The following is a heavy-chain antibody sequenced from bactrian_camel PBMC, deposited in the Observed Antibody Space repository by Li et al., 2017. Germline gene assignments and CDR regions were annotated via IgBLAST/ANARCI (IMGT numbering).Heavy chain of an antibody. Sequence: QLVESGGGSVQTRGSLRLSCVVQDDLYRRIPMGWFRQAPGKERDWLAVIDSAGGTSYSDSAKGRFTISKDNDKNTLLLQMNSLKPEDTAMYYCAADIFPCHTPATLTRISAGYWGQGTQVTVS. CDR1: DDLYRRIP. J-gene: IGHJ4*01. D-gene: IGHD4*01. CDR2: IDSAGGT. V-gene: IGHV3S53*01. CDR3: AADIFPCHTPATLTRISAGY.